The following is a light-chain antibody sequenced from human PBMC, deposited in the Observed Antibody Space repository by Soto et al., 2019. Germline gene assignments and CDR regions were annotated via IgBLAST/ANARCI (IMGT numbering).Light chain of an antibody. V-gene: IGLV2-23*01. CDR3: CSYAGSRV. CDR1: SSDVGSYNL. CDR2: EGS. J-gene: IGLJ3*02. Sequence: SALTQPASVSGSPGQSITISCTGTSSDVGSYNLVSWYQQHPGKAPKLMIYEGSKRPSGVSNRFSGSKSGNTASLTISGIQAEDEADYYCCSYAGSRVFGGGTKLTVL.